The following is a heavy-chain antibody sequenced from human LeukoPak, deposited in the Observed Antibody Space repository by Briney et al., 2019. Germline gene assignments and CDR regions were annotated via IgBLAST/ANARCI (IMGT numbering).Heavy chain of an antibody. Sequence: GGSLRLSCAASGFTLSSYAMHWVRQAPGKGLEWVAVISYDGSNKYYADSVKGRFTISRDNSKNTLYLQMNSLRAEDTAVYYCARDANYYGSGSYYNERELDYWVHGTLVTVSS. CDR3: ARDANYYGSGSYYNERELDY. J-gene: IGHJ4*01. CDR1: GFTLSSYA. V-gene: IGHV3-30*04. D-gene: IGHD3-10*01. CDR2: ISYDGSNK.